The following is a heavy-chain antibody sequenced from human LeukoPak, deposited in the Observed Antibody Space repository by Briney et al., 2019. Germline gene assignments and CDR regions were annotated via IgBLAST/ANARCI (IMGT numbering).Heavy chain of an antibody. CDR1: GFTFNIYG. D-gene: IGHD3-10*01. CDR2: IGGGGDRT. CDR3: AIRGSYYHFDH. Sequence: GGSLRLSCVASGFTFNIYGMSWVRQAPGKGLEWVSDIGGGGDRTYYADSVKGRFTISRDNSKNTLYLQMNSLREDDTAVYYCAIRGSYYHFDHWGRGTLVTVSS. V-gene: IGHV3-23*01. J-gene: IGHJ4*02.